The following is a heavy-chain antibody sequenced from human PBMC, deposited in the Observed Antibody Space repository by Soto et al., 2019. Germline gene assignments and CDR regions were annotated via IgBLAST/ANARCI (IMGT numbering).Heavy chain of an antibody. V-gene: IGHV1-69*13. CDR3: ARAEADGYVKFDY. CDR1: GGSLSVYA. D-gene: IGHD5-12*01. Sequence: GXLVKVSRKSVGGSLSVYAISRVRLAPGQGLEWMGGIIPIFGTANYAQKFQGRVTITADESTSTAYIELSSLRSEDTAVYYCARAEADGYVKFDYWGQGTLVTVSS. CDR2: IIPIFGTA. J-gene: IGHJ4*02.